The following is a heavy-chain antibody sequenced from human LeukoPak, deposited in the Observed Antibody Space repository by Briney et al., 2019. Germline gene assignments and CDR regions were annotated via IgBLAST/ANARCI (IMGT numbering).Heavy chain of an antibody. D-gene: IGHD4-17*01. CDR3: ARVDFGDYGTPWRGDY. Sequence: SETLSLTCTVSGGSISSSSAYWGWIRQPPGKGLEWIGSIYYSKNTYYNPSLKSRVTISVDTSKNQFSLKLSSVTAADTAVYYCARVDFGDYGTPWRGDYWGQGTLVTVSS. V-gene: IGHV4-39*07. CDR2: IYYSKNT. CDR1: GGSISSSSAY. J-gene: IGHJ4*02.